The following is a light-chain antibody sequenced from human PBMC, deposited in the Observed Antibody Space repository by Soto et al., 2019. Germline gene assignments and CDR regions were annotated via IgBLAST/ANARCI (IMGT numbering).Light chain of an antibody. V-gene: IGLV2-8*01. J-gene: IGLJ3*02. CDR1: DNDVGGYNY. CDR2: EVS. CDR3: SSYAGGPWV. Sequence: QSALTQPPSASGSPGQSVTISCAGTDNDVGGYNYVSWYQQYPGKAPKLIIFEVSMRPSGVSGRISGSKSGDTASLTIFGLQAEDEADYYCSSYAGGPWVFGGGTKVTVL.